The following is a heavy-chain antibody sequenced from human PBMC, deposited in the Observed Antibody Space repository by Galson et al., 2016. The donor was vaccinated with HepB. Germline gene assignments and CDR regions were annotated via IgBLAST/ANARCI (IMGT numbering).Heavy chain of an antibody. CDR1: GFTFSAYW. D-gene: IGHD6-19*01. CDR3: ARESGWSFDY. J-gene: IGHJ4*02. Sequence: SLRLSCAASGFTFSAYWMSWVRQAPGKGLEWVAIIKSDGSQKYYADSVKGRFTTSRDNAKNSLYLQMNSLRAEDTAVYYCARESGWSFDYWGQGTLVTVSS. CDR2: IKSDGSQK. V-gene: IGHV3-7*01.